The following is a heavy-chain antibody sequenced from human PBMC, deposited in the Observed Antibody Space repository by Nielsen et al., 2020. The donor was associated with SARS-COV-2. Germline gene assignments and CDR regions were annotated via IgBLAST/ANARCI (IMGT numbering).Heavy chain of an antibody. J-gene: IGHJ4*02. D-gene: IGHD6-25*01. CDR2: IWYDGSEI. CDR1: GFTFGSYG. Sequence: GGSLRLSCAASGFTFGSYGMHWVRQAPGKWLEWLAVIWYDGSEIYYADSVNGRFTISRDTSKNTLYLQMNSLRVEDTAVYYCTRAPYSSGDFDFWGQGTLVTVSS. V-gene: IGHV3-33*01. CDR3: TRAPYSSGDFDF.